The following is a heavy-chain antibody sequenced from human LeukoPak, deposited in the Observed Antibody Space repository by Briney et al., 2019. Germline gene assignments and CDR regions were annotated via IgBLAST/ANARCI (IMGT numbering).Heavy chain of an antibody. CDR3: ARDPYSGGYGDYYYYYMDV. V-gene: IGHV3-21*01. J-gene: IGHJ6*03. CDR2: ISSSSNYI. Sequence: GGSLRLSCAASGFTFSSCSMNWVRQAPGKGLEWVSSISSSSNYIYYADSVKGRFTISRDNAKNSLYLQMNSLRAEDTAVYYCARDPYSGGYGDYYYYYMDVWGKGATVTISS. CDR1: GFTFSSCS. D-gene: IGHD1-26*01.